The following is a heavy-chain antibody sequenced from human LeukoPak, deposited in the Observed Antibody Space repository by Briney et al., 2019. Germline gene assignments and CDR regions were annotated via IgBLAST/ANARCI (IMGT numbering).Heavy chain of an antibody. J-gene: IGHJ4*02. Sequence: ASVKVSCKTSRYTFVDYYIHWLREAPGQGLEWMGWINPKTGGTNFAQKFQGRVTMTRDTSITTAYMELSGLRSDDTAVYHCARDTTGGLPFDYWGQGTLVTVSS. D-gene: IGHD2-8*02. CDR3: ARDTTGGLPFDY. V-gene: IGHV1-2*02. CDR1: RYTFVDYY. CDR2: INPKTGGT.